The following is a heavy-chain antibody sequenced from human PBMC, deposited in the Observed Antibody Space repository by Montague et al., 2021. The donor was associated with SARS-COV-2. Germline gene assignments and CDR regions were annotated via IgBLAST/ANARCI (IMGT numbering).Heavy chain of an antibody. CDR1: GASARTYY. J-gene: IGHJ6*02. V-gene: IGHV4-4*07. CDR2: LYTSGST. Sequence: SETLSLTCTVSGASARTYYWSWIRQSAGKKLEWMGRLYTSGSTYYNLSFKSRVTMSLDTSKNLFSLNLSSMTAADTAVYYCARDGADYSFAYYHEMDVWGQGIAVTVSS. D-gene: IGHD5-12*01. CDR3: ARDGADYSFAYYHEMDV.